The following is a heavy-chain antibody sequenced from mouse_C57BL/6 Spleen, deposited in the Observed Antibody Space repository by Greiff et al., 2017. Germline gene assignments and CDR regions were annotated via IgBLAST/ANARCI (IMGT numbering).Heavy chain of an antibody. D-gene: IGHD1-1*01. J-gene: IGHJ2*01. V-gene: IGHV1-15*01. CDR2: IDPESGGT. CDR3: TFITTVEGGGY. CDR1: GYTFTDYE. Sequence: QVQLQQSGAELVRPGASVTLSCKASGYTFTDYEMHWVKQTPVHGLAWIGAIDPESGGTAYNQKFKGKAILTADKSSSTAYMVLRSLTSEDSADYYCTFITTVEGGGYWGQGTTLTVSS.